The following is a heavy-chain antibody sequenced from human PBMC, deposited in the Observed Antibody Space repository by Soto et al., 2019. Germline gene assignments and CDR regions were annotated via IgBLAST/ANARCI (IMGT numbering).Heavy chain of an antibody. D-gene: IGHD3-10*01. J-gene: IGHJ4*02. CDR2: IYPGDSDT. CDR3: ASSVRGSGSYYNAGFDY. CDR1: GYSFTSYW. Sequence: PGESLKISCKGSGYSFTSYWIGWVRQVPGKGLEWMGIIYPGDSDTRYSPSFQGQVTISADKSISTAYLQWSSLKASDTAMYYCASSVRGSGSYYNAGFDYWGQGTLVTVSS. V-gene: IGHV5-51*01.